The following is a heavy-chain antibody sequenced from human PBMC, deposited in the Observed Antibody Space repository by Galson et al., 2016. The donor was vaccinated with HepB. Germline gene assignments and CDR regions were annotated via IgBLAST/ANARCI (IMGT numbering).Heavy chain of an antibody. V-gene: IGHV3-7*03. Sequence: SLRLSCAASGLTFSRYWMTWVRQAPGKGLEWVANINQDGSEKHYVDSVKGRFTISRDNAKNSLYLQMNSLSVEDTALYYCGAYWGAGSCHGNVYWGQGTLVTVSS. J-gene: IGHJ4*02. CDR3: GAYWGAGSCHGNVY. CDR1: GLTFSRYW. CDR2: INQDGSEK. D-gene: IGHD2-21*01.